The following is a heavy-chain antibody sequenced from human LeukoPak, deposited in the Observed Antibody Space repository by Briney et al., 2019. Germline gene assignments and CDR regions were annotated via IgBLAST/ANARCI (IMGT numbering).Heavy chain of an antibody. Sequence: PGRSLRLSCAASGFTFSSYGMHWVRQAPGKGLEWVAFIRYDGSNKYYADSVKGRFTISRDNSKNTLYLQMNSLRAEDTAVYYCAKDLGRIAAALYYYYGMDVWGQGTTVTVSS. V-gene: IGHV3-30*02. D-gene: IGHD6-13*01. CDR3: AKDLGRIAAALYYYYGMDV. J-gene: IGHJ6*02. CDR1: GFTFSSYG. CDR2: IRYDGSNK.